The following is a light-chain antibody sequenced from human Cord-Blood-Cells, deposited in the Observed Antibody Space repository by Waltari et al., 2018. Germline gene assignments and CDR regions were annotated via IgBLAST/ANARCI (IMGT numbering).Light chain of an antibody. CDR1: QSVLYSSNNKNY. J-gene: IGKJ4*01. CDR2: WAS. CDR3: QQYYSTPLT. V-gene: IGKV4-1*01. Sequence: DIVMTQSPDSLAVSLGERATINCKSSQSVLYSSNNKNYLAWYKQKPGQPPKRLIYWASTRESGFPDRFSGSGSGTDFTLTISSLQAEDVAVYYCQQYYSTPLTFGGGTKVEIK.